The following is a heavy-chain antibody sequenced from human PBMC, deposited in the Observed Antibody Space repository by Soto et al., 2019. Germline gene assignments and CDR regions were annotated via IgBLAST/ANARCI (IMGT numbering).Heavy chain of an antibody. J-gene: IGHJ6*02. Sequence: GGSLRLSCAASGFTFSNYGMHWVRQAPGKGLEWVAIIWHDGNNKYYADSVRGRFIISRDNSKNRLYLQMNSLRAEDTAVYYSASPLVGASDSYGLDVWGQGTPVTVSS. CDR1: GFTFSNYG. D-gene: IGHD1-26*01. V-gene: IGHV3-33*01. CDR3: ASPLVGASDSYGLDV. CDR2: IWHDGNNK.